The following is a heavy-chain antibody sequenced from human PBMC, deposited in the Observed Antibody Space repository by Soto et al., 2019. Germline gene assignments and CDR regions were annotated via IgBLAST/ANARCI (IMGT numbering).Heavy chain of an antibody. D-gene: IGHD1-26*01. CDR1: GFTFSTYW. CDR3: ARVATGSYSWRES. V-gene: IGHV3-74*03. CDR2: INSDGSIT. J-gene: IGHJ5*02. Sequence: EVQLEESGGDLVQPGGSLRLSCAASGFTFSTYWMHWVRQAPGKGLVWVSHINSDGSITTYADSVKGRFTISRDNSKNTLYLQMNSLRAEDTAVYYCARVATGSYSWRESWGQGTLVTVSS.